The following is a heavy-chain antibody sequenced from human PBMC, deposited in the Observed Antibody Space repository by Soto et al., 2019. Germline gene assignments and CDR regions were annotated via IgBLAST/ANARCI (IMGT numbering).Heavy chain of an antibody. D-gene: IGHD6-19*01. V-gene: IGHV3-33*01. CDR1: GFTFSSYG. Sequence: GGSLRLSCAASGFTFSSYGMHWVRQAPGKGLEWVAVIWYDGSNKYYADSVKGRFTISRDNSKNTLYLQMNSLRAEDTAVYYCARGAIAVAGIDYWGQGTLVTVSS. CDR3: ARGAIAVAGIDY. CDR2: IWYDGSNK. J-gene: IGHJ4*02.